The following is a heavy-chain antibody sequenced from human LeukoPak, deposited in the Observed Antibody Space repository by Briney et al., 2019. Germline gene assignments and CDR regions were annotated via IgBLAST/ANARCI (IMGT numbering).Heavy chain of an antibody. J-gene: IGHJ4*02. CDR3: ARGEGDYGGNFVGDY. CDR2: ISSSSSYI. CDR1: GFTFSSYS. Sequence: GGSLRLSCAASGFTFSSYSMNWVRQAPGKGLEWVSSISSSSSYIFYADSVKGRFTISRDNAKNSLYLQMNSLRAEDTAVYYCARGEGDYGGNFVGDYWGQGTLVTVPS. V-gene: IGHV3-21*01. D-gene: IGHD4-23*01.